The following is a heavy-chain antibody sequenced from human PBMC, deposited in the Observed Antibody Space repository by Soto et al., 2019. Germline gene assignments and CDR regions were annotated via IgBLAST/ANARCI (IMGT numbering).Heavy chain of an antibody. Sequence: GESLKISCAASGFTFSSYAMSWVRQAPGKGLEWVSAISGSGGSTYYADSVKGRFTISRDNSKNTLYLQMNSLRAEDTAVYYCAKCPSSSWPGLFDYWGQGTLVTVSS. D-gene: IGHD6-13*01. J-gene: IGHJ4*02. V-gene: IGHV3-23*01. CDR1: GFTFSSYA. CDR2: ISGSGGST. CDR3: AKCPSSSWPGLFDY.